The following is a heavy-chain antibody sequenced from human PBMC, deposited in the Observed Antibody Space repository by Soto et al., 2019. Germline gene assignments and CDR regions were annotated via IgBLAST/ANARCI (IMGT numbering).Heavy chain of an antibody. CDR3: ARDFGRAVAATYIFDQ. CDR1: GCTLTTRY. D-gene: IGHD6-19*01. CDR2: IVPSGGST. V-gene: IGHV1-46*01. Sequence: ASVKVSCNATGCTLTTRYMQWVRPAPARGLEWMGVIVPSGGSTSYEQKYQGRAAMARNTSTSTDYMELSSLRTEDTAVYYCARDFGRAVAATYIFDQWGQGTLVTVSS. J-gene: IGHJ4*02.